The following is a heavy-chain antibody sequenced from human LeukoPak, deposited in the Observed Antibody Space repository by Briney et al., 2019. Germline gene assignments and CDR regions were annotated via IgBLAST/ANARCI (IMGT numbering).Heavy chain of an antibody. D-gene: IGHD5-18*01. CDR1: GFTFSIYG. CDR3: VRLRYTYGKNFDC. CDR2: IRYDAINNK. J-gene: IGHJ4*02. V-gene: IGHV3-33*01. Sequence: PGGALRLSCAASGFTFSIYGMHSVRQAPGKGLEWVAPIRYDAINNKYYADSVKGRFTISRDNAKNSLYLQMDSLRAEDTAVYYCVRLRYTYGKNFDCWGQGTLVTVSS.